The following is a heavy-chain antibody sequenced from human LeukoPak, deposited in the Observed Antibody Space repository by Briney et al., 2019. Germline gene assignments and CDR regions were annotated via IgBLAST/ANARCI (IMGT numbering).Heavy chain of an antibody. CDR3: ARLDYDILTGSSYFFDY. Sequence: SETLSLTCTVSGGSISSYYWSWIRQPPGKGLEWIGNIYKNGSTNYNPSLKSRVTISIDTSKNQFSLRLSSVTAADTAVYYCARLDYDILTGSSYFFDYWARDPWSPSPQ. J-gene: IGHJ4*02. CDR2: IYKNGST. D-gene: IGHD3-9*01. CDR1: GGSISSYY. V-gene: IGHV4-59*08.